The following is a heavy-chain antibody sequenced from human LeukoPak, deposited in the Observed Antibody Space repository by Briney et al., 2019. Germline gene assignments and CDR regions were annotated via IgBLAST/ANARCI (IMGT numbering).Heavy chain of an antibody. CDR3: ATSHSSGYYFDY. D-gene: IGHD3-22*01. V-gene: IGHV1-46*01. CDR2: INPSGGST. J-gene: IGHJ4*02. CDR1: GYTFTSYY. Sequence: ASVKVSCKASGYTFTSYYMHWVRQAPGQGLEWMGIINPSGGSTSYAQKFQGRVTMTRDTSTSTVYMELSSLRSEDTAVYYCATSHSSGYYFDYWGRGTLVTVSS.